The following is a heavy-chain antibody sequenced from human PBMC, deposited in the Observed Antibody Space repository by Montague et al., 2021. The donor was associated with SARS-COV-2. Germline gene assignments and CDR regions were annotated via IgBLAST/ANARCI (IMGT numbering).Heavy chain of an antibody. CDR3: ARGEGYSSSWNWYFDL. CDR2: IYSGGSST. V-gene: IGHV3-23*03. D-gene: IGHD6-13*01. CDR1: GFTFSSYA. Sequence: SLRLSCAASGFTFSSYAMSWVRQAPGKGLEWVSVIYSGGSSTYYADSVKGRFTISRDNSKNTLYLQMNSLRAEDTAVYYCARGEGYSSSWNWYFDLWGRGTLVTVSS. J-gene: IGHJ2*01.